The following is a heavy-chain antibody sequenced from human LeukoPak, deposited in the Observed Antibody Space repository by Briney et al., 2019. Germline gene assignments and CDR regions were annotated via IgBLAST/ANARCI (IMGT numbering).Heavy chain of an antibody. CDR2: ISYDGSKK. CDR3: AKDEMVRGVIITYYFGY. CDR1: GFTSSSYG. Sequence: GGSLRLSCAASGFTSSSYGMHWVRQAPGKGLEWVAVISYDGSKKYYADSVKGRFTISRDNSKNTLYLQMNSLRAEDTAVYYCAKDEMVRGVIITYYFGYWGQGTLVTVSS. D-gene: IGHD3-10*01. V-gene: IGHV3-30*18. J-gene: IGHJ4*02.